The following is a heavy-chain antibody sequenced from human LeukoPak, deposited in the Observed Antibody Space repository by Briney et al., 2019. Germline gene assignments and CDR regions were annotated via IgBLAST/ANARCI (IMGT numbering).Heavy chain of an antibody. CDR2: IYYSGST. CDR1: GGSISSSSYY. V-gene: IGHV4-39*07. J-gene: IGHJ5*02. D-gene: IGHD6-6*01. CDR3: AREGSSSSGETSTIYNWFDP. Sequence: PSETLSLTCTVSGGSISSSSYYWGWIRQPPGKGLEWIGSIYYSGSTYYNPSLKSRVTISVDTSKNQFSLKLSSVTAADTAVYYCAREGSSSSGETSTIYNWFDPWGQGTLVTVSS.